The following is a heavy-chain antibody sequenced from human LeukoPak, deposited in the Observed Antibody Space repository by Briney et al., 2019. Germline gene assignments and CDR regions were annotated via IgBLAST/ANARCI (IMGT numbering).Heavy chain of an antibody. CDR1: GFTFSSYA. CDR3: ARGGEYYYGSGSYQIGAFDI. Sequence: GGSLRLSCAASGFTFSSYAMHWVRQAPGKGLEWVAVISYDGSNKYYADSVKGRFTISRDNSKNTLYLQMNSLRAEDTAVYYCARGGEYYYGSGSYQIGAFDIWGQGTMVTVSS. J-gene: IGHJ3*02. V-gene: IGHV3-30-3*01. CDR2: ISYDGSNK. D-gene: IGHD3-10*01.